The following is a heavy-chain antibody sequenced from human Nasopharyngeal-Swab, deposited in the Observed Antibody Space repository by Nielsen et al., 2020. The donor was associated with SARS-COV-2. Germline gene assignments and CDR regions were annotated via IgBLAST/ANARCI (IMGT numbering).Heavy chain of an antibody. CDR2: IYHSGST. J-gene: IGHJ3*02. D-gene: IGHD3-16*01. CDR3: ASYPLTFGGVWGSDAFDI. V-gene: IGHV4-30-2*04. Sequence: WIRQPPGKGLEWIGKIYHSGSTSYNPPLKSRVTVSVDKSNYHFSLQLSSVTAADTAVYYCASYPLTFGGVWGSDAFDIWGQGTMVTVSS.